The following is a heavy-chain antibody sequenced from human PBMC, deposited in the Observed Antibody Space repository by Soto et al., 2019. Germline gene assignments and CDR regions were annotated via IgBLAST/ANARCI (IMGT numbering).Heavy chain of an antibody. J-gene: IGHJ4*02. V-gene: IGHV3-23*01. CDR1: GFTVSSYA. CDR3: AKDGIGYCISTSCYSVDY. Sequence: EVQLLESGGGLVQPGGSLRLSCAASGFTVSSYAMSWVRQAPGKGLEWVSAISGSGGSTDYADSVKGRFTISRDNSKNTLYLQMNSLRAEDTAVYYCAKDGIGYCISTSCYSVDYWGQGTLVTVSS. CDR2: ISGSGGST. D-gene: IGHD2-2*01.